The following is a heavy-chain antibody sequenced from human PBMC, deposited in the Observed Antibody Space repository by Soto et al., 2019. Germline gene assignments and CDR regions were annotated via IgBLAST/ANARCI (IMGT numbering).Heavy chain of an antibody. CDR1: GFTLSNFY. Sequence: EVQLVESGGGLVQPGGSLRLSCAASGFTLSNFYISWVRQAPGQGLEWLGNIKGDGSDAHYVDSVKGRFTISRDNAGNSIYLQMNNLGAEYTAMYYCARDPVTSDWGQGTLVTVSS. V-gene: IGHV3-7*03. CDR3: ARDPVTSD. CDR2: IKGDGSDA. J-gene: IGHJ4*02.